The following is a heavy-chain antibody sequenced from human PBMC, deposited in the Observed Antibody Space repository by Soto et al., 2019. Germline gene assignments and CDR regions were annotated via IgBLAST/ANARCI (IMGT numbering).Heavy chain of an antibody. J-gene: IGHJ6*02. CDR1: GFTFRDYD. Sequence: PGGSLRLSCAASGFTFRDYDMHCFRQVAGEGLDWVSAIGAADDPYYLGSVKGRFTISRDNAKNSVYLQMDGLRAGDSALYYCARAYTGRLPRRADYYYAMDVWGQGTTVTVSS. CDR3: ARAYTGRLPRRADYYYAMDV. V-gene: IGHV3-13*05. CDR2: IGAADDP. D-gene: IGHD2-2*02.